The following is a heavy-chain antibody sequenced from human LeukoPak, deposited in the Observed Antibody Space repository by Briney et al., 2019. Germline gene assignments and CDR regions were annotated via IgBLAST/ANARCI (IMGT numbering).Heavy chain of an antibody. Sequence: SETLSLTCTVSGGSISSYYWSWIRQPPGKGLEWIGYIYYSGSTNYNPSLKSRVTISVDTSKNQFSLKLSSVTAADTAVYYCAREVHGYFDLWGRGTLVTVSS. CDR3: AREVHGYFDL. J-gene: IGHJ2*01. V-gene: IGHV4-59*01. CDR1: GGSISSYY. CDR2: IYYSGST.